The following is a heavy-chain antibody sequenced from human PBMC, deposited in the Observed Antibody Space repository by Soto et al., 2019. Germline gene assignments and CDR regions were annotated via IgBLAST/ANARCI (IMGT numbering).Heavy chain of an antibody. J-gene: IGHJ4*02. CDR1: GFSLSTSGVG. D-gene: IGHD2-15*01. CDR2: IYWDDDK. CDR3: AHCMVAAPLGY. V-gene: IGHV2-5*02. Sequence: QITLKESGPTLVKPTQTLTLTCTFSGFSLSTSGVGVGWIRQPPGKALEWLALIYWDDDKGYSPSLKSRLTITKATSKNQVVLTMTNMDPVDTATYYCAHCMVAAPLGYWGQGTLVTVSS.